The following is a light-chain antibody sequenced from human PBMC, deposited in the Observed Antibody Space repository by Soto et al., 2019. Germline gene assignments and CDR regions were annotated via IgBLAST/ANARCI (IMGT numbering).Light chain of an antibody. CDR1: SGSVSTSYY. V-gene: IGLV8-61*01. CDR3: VLYMGSGSWV. CDR2: STN. J-gene: IGLJ3*02. Sequence: QTVVTQEPWFSVSPGGTVTLTCGLSSGSVSTSYYPSWYQQTPGQAPRTLIYSTNTRSSGVPDRFSGSILGNKAALTITGAQTDDESDYYCVLYMGSGSWVFGGGTKVTVL.